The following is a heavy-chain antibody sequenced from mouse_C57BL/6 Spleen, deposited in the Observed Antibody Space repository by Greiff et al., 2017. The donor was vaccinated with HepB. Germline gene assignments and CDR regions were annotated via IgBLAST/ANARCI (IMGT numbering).Heavy chain of an antibody. CDR2: IDPSDSYT. CDR3: ARTPTAADAMDY. Sequence: QVQLQQPGAELVKPGASVKLSCKASGYTFTSYWMQWVKQRPGQGLEWIGEIDPSDSYTNYTQKFKGKATLTVDTSSSTAYMQLSSLTSEDSAVYYCARTPTAADAMDYWGQGTSVTVSS. J-gene: IGHJ4*01. CDR1: GYTFTSYW. V-gene: IGHV1-50*01.